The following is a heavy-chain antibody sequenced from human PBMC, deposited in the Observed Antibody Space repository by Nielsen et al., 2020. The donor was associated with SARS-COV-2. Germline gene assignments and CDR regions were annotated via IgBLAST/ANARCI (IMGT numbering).Heavy chain of an antibody. J-gene: IGHJ5*02. CDR3: ARARDRVTIFGVVRDWFDP. Sequence: SETLSLTCTVSGGSISSYYWSWIRQSPGKGLEWIGEINHSGSTYYNPSLKSRVTISVDTSKNQFSLKLSSVTAADTAVYYCARARDRVTIFGVVRDWFDPWGQGTLVTVSS. CDR1: GGSISSYY. CDR2: INHSGST. V-gene: IGHV4-34*01. D-gene: IGHD3-3*01.